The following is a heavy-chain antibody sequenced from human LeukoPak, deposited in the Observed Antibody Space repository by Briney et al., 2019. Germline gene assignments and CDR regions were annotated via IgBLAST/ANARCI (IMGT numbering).Heavy chain of an antibody. J-gene: IGHJ4*02. V-gene: IGHV3-15*06. CDR2: IKSKTDSATT. D-gene: IGHD6-19*01. CDR3: AKDHSSGWYFDY. CDR1: GFTFSHAG. Sequence: PGGSLRLSCAASGFTFSHAGMNWVRQAPGKGLDWVGPIKSKTDSATTIYAEPVKGRFTSSRDNSKNTLFLQMDSLRVEDTDVYDCAKDHSSGWYFDYWGQGTLVSVS.